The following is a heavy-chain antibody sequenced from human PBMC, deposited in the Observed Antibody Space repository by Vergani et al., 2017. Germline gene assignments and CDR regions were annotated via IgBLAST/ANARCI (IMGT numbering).Heavy chain of an antibody. CDR2: IYYSGST. CDR3: ARGRSGYSSSWYFDY. Sequence: QLQLQESGPGLVKPSETLSLTCTVSGGSISSSSYYWGWIRQPPGKGLEWIGSIYYSGSTNYNPSLKSRVTISVDTSKNQFSLKLSSVTAADTAVYYCARGRSGYSSSWYFDYWGQGTLVTVSS. D-gene: IGHD6-13*01. J-gene: IGHJ4*02. CDR1: GGSISSSSYY. V-gene: IGHV4-39*07.